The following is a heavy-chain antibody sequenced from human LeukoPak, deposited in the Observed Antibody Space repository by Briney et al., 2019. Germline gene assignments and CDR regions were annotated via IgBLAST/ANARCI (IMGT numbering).Heavy chain of an antibody. V-gene: IGHV3-7*01. Sequence: GGSRRLSCAATGFTFRSYWMNRVRQAPGKGLEWVASMKYDGSRIYYVDSVKGRFTISRDNAKNSLYLQMNSLRAEDTAVYYCARDHAVDGLVFDLWGQGTLVTVSS. CDR2: MKYDGSRI. D-gene: IGHD5-24*01. CDR1: GFTFRSYW. J-gene: IGHJ4*02. CDR3: ARDHAVDGLVFDL.